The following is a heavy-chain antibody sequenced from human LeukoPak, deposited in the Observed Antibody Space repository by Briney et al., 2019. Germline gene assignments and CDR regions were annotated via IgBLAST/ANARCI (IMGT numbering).Heavy chain of an antibody. J-gene: IGHJ4*02. V-gene: IGHV1-18*01. D-gene: IGHD3-9*01. CDR2: ISAYNGNT. CDR1: GYTFTSYG. Sequence: ASVKVSCKASGYTFTSYGISWVRQAPGQGLEWMGWISAYNGNTNYAQKLQGRVTMTTDTSTSTAYMELGSLRSADTAVYYCETSLRGYFAWLSLFDYWGQGTLVTVSS. CDR3: ETSLRGYFAWLSLFDY.